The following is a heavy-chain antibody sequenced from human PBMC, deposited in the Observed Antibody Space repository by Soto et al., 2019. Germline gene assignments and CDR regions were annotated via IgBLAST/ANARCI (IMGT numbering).Heavy chain of an antibody. V-gene: IGHV4-31*03. D-gene: IGHD3-10*01. CDR2: IYYSGST. CDR3: ARRGSGGWFDP. CDR1: GGSISSGGYY. Sequence: QVQLQESGPGLVKPSQTLSLTYTVSGGSISSGGYYWSWIRQHPGKGLEWIGYIYYSGSTYYNPSLKSRLTISVDTSKNQFSLKLSSVTAADTAVYFCARRGSGGWFDPWGQGTLVTVSS. J-gene: IGHJ5*02.